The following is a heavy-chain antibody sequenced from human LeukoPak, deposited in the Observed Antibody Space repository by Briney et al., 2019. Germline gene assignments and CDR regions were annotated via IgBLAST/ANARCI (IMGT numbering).Heavy chain of an antibody. Sequence: SGGSLSLSCAASGFTFSSYSMNWVRQAPGKGLEWVSSISSISSHIYCADSVKGRFTISRDNAKNSLYLQMNSLRAEDTAVYYCAKVLYDYGDLGVYWGQGTLVTVSS. CDR3: AKVLYDYGDLGVY. CDR1: GFTFSSYS. D-gene: IGHD4-17*01. J-gene: IGHJ4*02. CDR2: ISSISSHI. V-gene: IGHV3-21*01.